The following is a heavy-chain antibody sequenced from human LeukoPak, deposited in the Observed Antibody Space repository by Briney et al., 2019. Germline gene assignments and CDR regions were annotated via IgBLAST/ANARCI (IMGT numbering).Heavy chain of an antibody. V-gene: IGHV3-7*01. D-gene: IGHD6-19*01. CDR3: ARDGGWYRDH. CDR1: GFSFSNYW. CDR2: IRPDGGDK. J-gene: IGHJ4*02. Sequence: GGSLRLSCEGSGFSFSNYWMTWVRQAPGKGLEWVANIRPDGGDKNYIDSVKGRFTISRDNAKNSLYLQMNSLRAEDTAVYFCARDGGWYRDHWGQGSLVTVSS.